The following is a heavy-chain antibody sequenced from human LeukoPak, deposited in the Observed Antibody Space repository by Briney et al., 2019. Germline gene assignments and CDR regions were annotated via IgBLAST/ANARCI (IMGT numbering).Heavy chain of an antibody. V-gene: IGHV3-73*01. D-gene: IGHD3-22*01. CDR2: IRSKANSYAT. CDR3: TSGVYYYDTFDAFDI. CDR1: GFTFSGSA. Sequence: PGGSLRLSCAASGFTFSGSAMYWVRQASGKGLEGVGRIRSKANSYATAYAASGKGRFTISRDDSKNTAYLQMNSLKTEDTAVYYCTSGVYYYDTFDAFDIWGQGTMVTVSS. J-gene: IGHJ3*02.